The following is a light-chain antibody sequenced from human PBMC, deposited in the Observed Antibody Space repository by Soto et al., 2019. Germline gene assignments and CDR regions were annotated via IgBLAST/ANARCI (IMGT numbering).Light chain of an antibody. CDR2: DAS. CDR1: QSVGSY. V-gene: IGKV3-11*01. Sequence: EIVLTQSPATLSLSPGERATLSCRASQSVGSYLGWYQQKPGQDPRLLIYDASNRATGIPARFSGSGSETDLTLTISSLDPEDFAVYYCQQRSNWPPTWTFGQGTKVEIK. CDR3: QQRSNWPPTWT. J-gene: IGKJ1*01.